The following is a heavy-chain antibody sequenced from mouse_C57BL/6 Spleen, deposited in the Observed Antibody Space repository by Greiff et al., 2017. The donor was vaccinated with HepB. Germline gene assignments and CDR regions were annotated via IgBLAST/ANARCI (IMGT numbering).Heavy chain of an antibody. CDR1: GYAFSSSW. CDR3: ARKEKGYYAMDY. J-gene: IGHJ4*01. CDR2: IYPGDGDT. V-gene: IGHV1-82*01. Sequence: QVQLQQSGPELVKPGASVKISCKASGYAFSSSWMNRVKQRPGKGLEWIGRIYPGDGDTNYNGKFKGKATLTADKSSSTAYMQLSSLTSEDSAVYFCARKEKGYYAMDYWGQGTSVTVSS.